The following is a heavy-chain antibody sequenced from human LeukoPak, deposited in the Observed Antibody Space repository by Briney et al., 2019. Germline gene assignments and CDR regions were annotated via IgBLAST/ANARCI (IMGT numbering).Heavy chain of an antibody. V-gene: IGHV3-23*01. CDR1: GFTFSRYA. J-gene: IGHJ4*02. CDR3: AKDVRGGCSGDDCYG. Sequence: GGSLRLSCTASGFTFSRYAMSWVRQAPGKGLQWVSDISGRGGRTDYAASVKGRFTISRDNSRNTVYLQMNSLRAEDTAVYYCAKDVRGGCSGDDCYGWGRGTRVTVAS. CDR2: ISGRGGRT. D-gene: IGHD2-21*02.